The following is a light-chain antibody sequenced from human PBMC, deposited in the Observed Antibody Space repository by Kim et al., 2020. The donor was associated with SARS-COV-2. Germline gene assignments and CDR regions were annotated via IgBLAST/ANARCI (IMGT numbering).Light chain of an antibody. CDR1: SLKTYY. Sequence: SSELTQDPAVSVALGQTVRITCQGDSLKTYYTTWFQQKPGPAPLLVIYGKSNRPSGIPGRLSGPTSGNTASLTIPAPQAEDGADYYCTSRDNSDNGLIGG. CDR3: TSRDNSDNGL. V-gene: IGLV3-19*01. CDR2: GKS. J-gene: IGLJ2*01.